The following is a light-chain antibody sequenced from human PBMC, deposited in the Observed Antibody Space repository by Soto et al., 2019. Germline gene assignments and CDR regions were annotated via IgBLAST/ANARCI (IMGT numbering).Light chain of an antibody. V-gene: IGLV2-8*01. Sequence: QSALTQPPSASGSPGQSVTISCSGTSSDIGAYNYVSWYQQHPGKAPKLLISEVTKRPSGVPDRFSGSKSGNTASLTVSGLQGDDEADYYCSSYGGKNNYVIFGGGTKLTVL. CDR3: SSYGGKNNYVI. J-gene: IGLJ2*01. CDR1: SSDIGAYNY. CDR2: EVT.